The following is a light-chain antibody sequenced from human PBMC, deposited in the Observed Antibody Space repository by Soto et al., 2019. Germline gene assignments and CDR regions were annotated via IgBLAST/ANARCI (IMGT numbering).Light chain of an antibody. CDR1: QSVSTNY. J-gene: IGKJ1*01. CDR2: DAS. Sequence: IVLRQSPGTLSLSPGERATLYCRSSQSVSTNYLAWYQQKPGQAPRLLIYDASSRAPGIPDRFSGSGSGTDFTLTISRLEPEDFAVYYCQPYGTSSWTFGQGTKVDIK. CDR3: QPYGTSSWT. V-gene: IGKV3-20*01.